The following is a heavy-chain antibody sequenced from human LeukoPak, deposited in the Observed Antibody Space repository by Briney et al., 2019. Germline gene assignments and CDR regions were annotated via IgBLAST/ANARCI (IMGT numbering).Heavy chain of an antibody. D-gene: IGHD3-22*01. Sequence: SETLSLTCVVSGGSFSAHYWSWIRQPPGMGLEWIGEITHSGSTNYNPSLKSRVTMSVDTSKNQFSLKLSSVNAADTAVYYCARYFTFDSSGYYYTFDYWGQGTLVTVSS. J-gene: IGHJ4*02. V-gene: IGHV4-34*01. CDR3: ARYFTFDSSGYYYTFDY. CDR2: ITHSGST. CDR1: GGSFSAHY.